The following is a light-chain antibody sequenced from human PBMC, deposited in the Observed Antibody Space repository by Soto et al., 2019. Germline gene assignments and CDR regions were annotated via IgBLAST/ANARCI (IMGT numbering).Light chain of an antibody. Sequence: EIVLTQSPGTLSLSPGERATLSCRASQSVSSNYLTWYQQKPGQAPRLLIYGASSMATGIPDRFSGSGSGTDFTLTISRLEPEDFAVYYCQQYGSSPQITFGPGTKVDIK. CDR2: GAS. V-gene: IGKV3-20*01. CDR1: QSVSSNY. J-gene: IGKJ3*01. CDR3: QQYGSSPQIT.